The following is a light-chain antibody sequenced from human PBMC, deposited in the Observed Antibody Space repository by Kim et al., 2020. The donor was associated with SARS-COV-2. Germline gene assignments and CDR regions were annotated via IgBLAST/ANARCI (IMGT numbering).Light chain of an antibody. Sequence: SYELTQPPSVSVAPGQTATITCRNNNIRLKTVGWYQQKPGQAPVLVVYDDKDRPSGISERFSGSTSGYTATLTISRVEAGDEADYYCQVWDSSTDHVVFGGGTQLTVL. CDR1: NIRLKT. J-gene: IGLJ2*01. CDR2: DDK. V-gene: IGLV3-21*02. CDR3: QVWDSSTDHVV.